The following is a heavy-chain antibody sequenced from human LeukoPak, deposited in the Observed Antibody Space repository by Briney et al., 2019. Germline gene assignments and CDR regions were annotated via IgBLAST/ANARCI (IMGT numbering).Heavy chain of an antibody. J-gene: IGHJ5*02. CDR3: ARGRSSTSCHTADNWFDP. CDR1: GFTFSSYE. Sequence: PGGSLRLSCATSGFTFSSYEMNWVRQAPGKGLEWISYISSSSSYTNYADSVKGRFTISRDNAKNSLYLQMNSLRAEDTAVYYCARGRSSTSCHTADNWFDPWGQGTLVTVSS. V-gene: IGHV3-48*03. D-gene: IGHD2-2*01. CDR2: ISSSSSYT.